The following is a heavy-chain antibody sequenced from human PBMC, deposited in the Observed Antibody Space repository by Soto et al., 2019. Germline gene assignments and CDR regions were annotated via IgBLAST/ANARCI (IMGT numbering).Heavy chain of an antibody. V-gene: IGHV6-1*01. D-gene: IGHD5-18*01. CDR2: TYYRSKWYN. CDR1: GDSVSSNSAA. Sequence: SQTLSLTCAISGDSVSSNSAAWNWIRQSPSRGLEWLGRTYYRSKWYNDYAVSVKSRITINPDTSKNQFSLRLNSVTPEDTAVYYCARGMTAMGPYYYYLDVWGKGTTVTVSS. J-gene: IGHJ6*03. CDR3: ARGMTAMGPYYYYLDV.